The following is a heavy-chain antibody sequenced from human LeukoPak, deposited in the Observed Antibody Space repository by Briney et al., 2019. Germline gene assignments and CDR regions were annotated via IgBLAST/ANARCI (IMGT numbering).Heavy chain of an antibody. J-gene: IGHJ4*02. CDR1: GFTFSSHA. CDR3: ARAALYYYDSSGLPDY. V-gene: IGHV3-30*04. D-gene: IGHD3-22*01. CDR2: ISYDGSNK. Sequence: GSLRLSCAASGFTFSSHAMHWVRQAPGKGLEWVAVISYDGSNKYYADSVKGRFTISRDNSKNTLYLQMNSLRAEDTAVYYCARAALYYYDSSGLPDYWGQGTLVTVSS.